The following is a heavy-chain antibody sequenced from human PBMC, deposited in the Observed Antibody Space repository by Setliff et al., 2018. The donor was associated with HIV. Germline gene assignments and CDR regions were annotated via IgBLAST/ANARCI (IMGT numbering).Heavy chain of an antibody. Sequence: PSETLSLTCAVSGYSISSGFYWGWIRQPPGKGLEWIGSIYHSGSTAYNPSLKSRVTISVDTSKNQFSLKLNSVTAADTAVYYCTVYNTGSSKDHYWGQGTPVTVSS. J-gene: IGHJ4*02. CDR1: GYSISSGFY. D-gene: IGHD2-8*02. V-gene: IGHV4-38-2*01. CDR2: IYHSGST. CDR3: TVYNTGSSKDHY.